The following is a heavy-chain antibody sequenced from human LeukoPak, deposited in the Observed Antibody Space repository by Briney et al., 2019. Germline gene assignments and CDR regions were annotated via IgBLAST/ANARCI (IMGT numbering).Heavy chain of an antibody. Sequence: ASVKVSCKASGYTFTGYYMHWVRQAPGQGLEWMGWINPNSGDTNYAQKFQGRVTMTRDTSISTAYMELSRLRSDDTAVYYCARVPTITFFDYWGQGTLVTVSS. CDR2: INPNSGDT. CDR1: GYTFTGYY. D-gene: IGHD3-10*01. V-gene: IGHV1-2*02. CDR3: ARVPTITFFDY. J-gene: IGHJ4*02.